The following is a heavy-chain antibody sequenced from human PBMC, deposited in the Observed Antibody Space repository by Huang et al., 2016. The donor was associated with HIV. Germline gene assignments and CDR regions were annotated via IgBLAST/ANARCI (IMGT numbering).Heavy chain of an antibody. CDR3: ARGQLGSYGDYDVLY. J-gene: IGHJ4*02. CDR1: GGTFSKYA. Sequence: QVQLVQSGAEVKTPGSSVKVSCKASGGTFSKYAISWVRQAPGQGLEGMGGIIPSFGTPNYARKCQGRVTITADDSTSTTYVEVSSLRSEDTALYYCARGQLGSYGDYDVLYWGQGTLVTVSS. V-gene: IGHV1-69*13. CDR2: IIPSFGTP. D-gene: IGHD4-17*01.